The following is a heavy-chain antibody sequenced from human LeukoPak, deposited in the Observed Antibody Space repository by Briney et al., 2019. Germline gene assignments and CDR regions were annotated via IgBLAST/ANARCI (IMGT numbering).Heavy chain of an antibody. Sequence: SETRSLTCAVYGGSFSGYYWSWIRQPPGKGLEWIGEINHSGSTNYNPSLKSRVTISVDTSKNQFSLKLCSVTAADTAVYYCARGQEDIVVVPAVRGYYYYYYMDVWGKGTTVTVSS. CDR3: ARGQEDIVVVPAVRGYYYYYYMDV. CDR2: INHSGST. CDR1: GGSFSGYY. J-gene: IGHJ6*03. D-gene: IGHD2-2*01. V-gene: IGHV4-34*01.